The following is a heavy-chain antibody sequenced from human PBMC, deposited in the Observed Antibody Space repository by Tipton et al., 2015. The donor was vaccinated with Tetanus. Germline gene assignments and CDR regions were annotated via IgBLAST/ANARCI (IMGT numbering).Heavy chain of an antibody. V-gene: IGHV3-23*03. CDR2: SYAGGNYA. CDR3: AKVRGTMRYSFDS. D-gene: IGHD1-26*01. J-gene: IGHJ5*01. CDR1: GFTFNSYP. Sequence: SLRLSCAASGFTFNSYPMNWVRQAPGKGLEWVSVSYAGGNYAYYADSVKGRFTTSRDDSKSTLYLHMTSPRAEDTAVYYCAKVRGTMRYSFDSWGQGTLVTVSS.